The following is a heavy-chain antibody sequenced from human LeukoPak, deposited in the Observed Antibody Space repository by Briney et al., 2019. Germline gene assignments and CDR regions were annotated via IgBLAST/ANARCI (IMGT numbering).Heavy chain of an antibody. D-gene: IGHD6-6*01. J-gene: IGHJ6*03. Sequence: GGSLRLSCAASGFTFSSYAMSWVRQAPGKGLEWVANIKQDGSEKYYVDSVKGRFTISRDNAKNSLYLQMNSLRAEDTAVYYCASSIAARPTYYYMDVWGKGTTVTVSS. CDR1: GFTFSSYA. CDR2: IKQDGSEK. V-gene: IGHV3-7*01. CDR3: ASSIAARPTYYYMDV.